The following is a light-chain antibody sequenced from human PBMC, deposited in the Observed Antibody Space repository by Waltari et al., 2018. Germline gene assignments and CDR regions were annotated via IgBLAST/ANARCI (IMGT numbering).Light chain of an antibody. Sequence: EIVMTQSPATLSVSPGERAALSCRASQSVNSDLAWYQQKPGQAPRLLIYGASTWASGIPARFSGSGSGTEFTLTISSLQSEDFAVYYCQQYNRWPPITFGHGTRLEIK. CDR3: QQYNRWPPIT. CDR1: QSVNSD. V-gene: IGKV3-15*01. J-gene: IGKJ5*01. CDR2: GAS.